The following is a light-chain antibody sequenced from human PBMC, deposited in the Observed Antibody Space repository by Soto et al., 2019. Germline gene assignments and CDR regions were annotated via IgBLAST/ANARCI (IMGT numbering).Light chain of an antibody. CDR1: SSNIGSNY. Sequence: QAVVTQPPSASGTPGQRVTISCSGSSSNIGSNYVFWYQQLPGTAPKLLISRNDQRPSGVPDRFSGSKSGTSASLTIRGLRSEDEADYYCAAWEDSLSGYYVFGTGTQLTVL. J-gene: IGLJ1*01. CDR2: RND. V-gene: IGLV1-47*01. CDR3: AAWEDSLSGYYV.